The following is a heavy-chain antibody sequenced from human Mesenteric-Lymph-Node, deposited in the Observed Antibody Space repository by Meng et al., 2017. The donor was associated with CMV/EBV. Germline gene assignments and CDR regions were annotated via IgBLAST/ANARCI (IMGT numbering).Heavy chain of an antibody. CDR2: ISSSFTYI. Sequence: GESLKISCAGSGFSFSDYSMNWVRQAPEKGLEWVSSISSSFTYISYADSVRGRFTISRDTAKNSLFLQMDSLRDEDTAVYYCARVKYGWYTNFDYWGQGALVTVSS. D-gene: IGHD1-1*01. CDR3: ARVKYGWYTNFDY. V-gene: IGHV3-21*01. J-gene: IGHJ4*02. CDR1: GFSFSDYS.